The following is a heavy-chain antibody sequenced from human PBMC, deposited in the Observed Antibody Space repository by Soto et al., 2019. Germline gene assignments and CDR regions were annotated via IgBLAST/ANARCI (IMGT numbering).Heavy chain of an antibody. V-gene: IGHV3-21*01. CDR1: GFTFSSYS. CDR3: ARGYYFDWFPPEY. D-gene: IGHD3-9*01. Sequence: GGSLRLSCAASGFTFSSYSMNWVRQAPGKGLEWVSSISSSSSYIYYADSVKGRFTISRDNAKNSLYLQMNSLRAEDTAVYYCARGYYFDWFPPEYWGQGTLVTVSS. J-gene: IGHJ4*02. CDR2: ISSSSSYI.